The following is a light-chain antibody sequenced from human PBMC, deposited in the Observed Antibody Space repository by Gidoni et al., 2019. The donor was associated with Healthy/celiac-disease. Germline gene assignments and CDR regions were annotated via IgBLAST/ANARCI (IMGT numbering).Light chain of an antibody. CDR1: QSVSSSY. V-gene: IGKV3-20*01. J-gene: IGKJ3*01. CDR2: GVS. CDR3: QQFGSSPFT. Sequence: EIVLTQSPGTLSFSPGERATLSCRASQSVSSSYLAWYQQKPGQAPRLLIYGVSSRATGIPDRFSGSGSGTDFTLTISRLEPEDFAMYYCQQFGSSPFTFGPGTKVDIK.